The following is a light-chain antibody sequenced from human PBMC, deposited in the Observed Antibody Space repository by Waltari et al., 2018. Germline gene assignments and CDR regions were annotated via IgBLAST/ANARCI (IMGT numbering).Light chain of an antibody. J-gene: IGLJ2*01. CDR2: EVT. CDR1: NRDVGSYSY. CDR3: SSYAGNDLVI. Sequence: QSALTQPASVSGSPGQSITISCTGTNRDVGSYSYVSWYQQHPGKAPKPMIYEVTNRPSGLSNRFSGSKSGNTASLTITELQAEDEADYYCSSYAGNDLVIFGGGTKLTVL. V-gene: IGLV2-14*01.